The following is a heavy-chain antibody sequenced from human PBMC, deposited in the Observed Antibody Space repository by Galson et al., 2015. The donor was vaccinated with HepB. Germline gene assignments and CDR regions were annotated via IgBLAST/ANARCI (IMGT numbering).Heavy chain of an antibody. J-gene: IGHJ4*02. CDR3: ARGSRTMVREVANSHYFDY. Sequence: SVKVSCKASGYTFTSYAMNWVRQAPGQGLEWMGWINTNTGNPTYAQGFTGRFVFSLDTSVSTAYLQISSLKAEDTAVYYCARGSRTMVREVANSHYFDYWGQGTLVTVSS. CDR2: INTNTGNP. D-gene: IGHD3-10*01. CDR1: GYTFTSYA. V-gene: IGHV7-4-1*02.